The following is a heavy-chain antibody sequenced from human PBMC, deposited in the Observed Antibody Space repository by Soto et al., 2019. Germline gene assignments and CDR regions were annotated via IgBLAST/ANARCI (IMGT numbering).Heavy chain of an antibody. CDR3: AKESPYIRD. V-gene: IGHV1-18*01. J-gene: IGHJ4*02. D-gene: IGHD3-3*02. CDR1: CYTLISYG. CDR2: ISAYNGDT. Sequence: GSVKVSRKGSCYTLISYGVSRVRQAPGQGLEWMGWISAYNGDTNYAQNLQGRVTMTTDTSTITAYMELRSLRSDDTAVYYCAKESPYIRDWGQGTLVTVSS.